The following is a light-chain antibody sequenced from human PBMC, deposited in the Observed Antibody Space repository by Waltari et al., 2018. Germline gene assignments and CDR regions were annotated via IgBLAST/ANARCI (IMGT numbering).Light chain of an antibody. CDR1: SSDVGGSNY. CDR3: CSYGGTYSWV. Sequence: QSALTQPRSVSGSPGQSVTISCTGTSSDVGGSNYVSWYQQTPGKAPKLMIYDVSKRPSGVPDRFSGSKSGNTASLTISGLQAEDEADYYCCSYGGTYSWVFGGGTKLTVL. V-gene: IGLV2-11*01. CDR2: DVS. J-gene: IGLJ3*02.